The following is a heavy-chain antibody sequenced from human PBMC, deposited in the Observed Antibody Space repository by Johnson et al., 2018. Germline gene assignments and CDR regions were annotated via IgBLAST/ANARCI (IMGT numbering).Heavy chain of an antibody. D-gene: IGHD3-10*02. CDR3: ARGDYYVTGYFQH. J-gene: IGHJ1*01. CDR1: GFTVSSNY. V-gene: IGHV3-66*02. CDR2: IYTGGST. Sequence: VQLVQSGGGLVQXGGSLRLXCAASGFTVSSNYMSWVRQAPGKGLEWVAVIYTGGSTYYADSVKGRFTISRDNSKNTLFLQMNSLRPEDTAIYYCARGDYYVTGYFQHWGQGTLVTVSS.